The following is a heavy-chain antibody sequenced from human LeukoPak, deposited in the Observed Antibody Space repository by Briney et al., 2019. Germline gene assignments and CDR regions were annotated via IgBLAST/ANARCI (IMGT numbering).Heavy chain of an antibody. CDR3: AREMGPSYATAMVKNWFDP. CDR1: GYTFTSYY. CDR2: INPSGGST. Sequence: ASVKVSCKASGYTFTSYYMHWVRQASGQGLEWMGIINPSGGSTSYAQKFQGRVTMTRDTSTSTVYMELSSLRSEDTAVYYCAREMGPSYATAMVKNWFDPWGQGTLVTASS. J-gene: IGHJ5*02. D-gene: IGHD5-18*01. V-gene: IGHV1-46*01.